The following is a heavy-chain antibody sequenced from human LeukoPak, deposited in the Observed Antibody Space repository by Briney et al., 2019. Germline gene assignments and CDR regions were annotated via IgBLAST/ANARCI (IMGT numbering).Heavy chain of an antibody. CDR3: AKSRGVAGFDY. Sequence: GGSLRLSCAASGFTFSNYAMSRVRQAPGKGLEWVSAISGSGDSTYYADSVKGRFTISRDNSKNTLYLQMNSLRAEDTAVYYCAKSRGVAGFDYWGQGTLVTVSS. CDR2: ISGSGDST. J-gene: IGHJ4*02. D-gene: IGHD6-19*01. CDR1: GFTFSNYA. V-gene: IGHV3-23*01.